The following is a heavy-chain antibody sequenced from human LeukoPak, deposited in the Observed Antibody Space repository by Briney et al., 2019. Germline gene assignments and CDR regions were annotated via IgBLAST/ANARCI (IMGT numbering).Heavy chain of an antibody. CDR1: GGSFSGYY. D-gene: IGHD2-2*01. CDR2: IDHSGST. V-gene: IGHV4-34*01. Sequence: SETLSLTCAVYGGSFSGYYWSWIRQPPGKGLEWIGEIDHSGSTNYNPSLKSRVTISVDTSKNQFSLKLSSVTAADTAVYYCARAPIVVVPAAILAYFDYWGQGTLVTVSS. CDR3: ARAPIVVVPAAILAYFDY. J-gene: IGHJ4*02.